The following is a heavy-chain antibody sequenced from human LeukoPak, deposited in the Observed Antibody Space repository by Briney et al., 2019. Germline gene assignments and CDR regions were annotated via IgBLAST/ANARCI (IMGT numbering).Heavy chain of an antibody. CDR1: GFTFSSYA. CDR2: IGGRDGGT. D-gene: IGHD2-15*01. CDR3: AKLGYCSGGSCYRWLDP. V-gene: IGHV3-23*01. Sequence: PGGSLRLSCAASGFTFSSYAMSWVRHAPGKGLEWVSTIGGRDGGTYYADSVKGRFTVYRDSSKDTLYLQVNSLRAEDTAVYYCAKLGYCSGGSCYRWLDPWGQGTLVTVSS. J-gene: IGHJ5*02.